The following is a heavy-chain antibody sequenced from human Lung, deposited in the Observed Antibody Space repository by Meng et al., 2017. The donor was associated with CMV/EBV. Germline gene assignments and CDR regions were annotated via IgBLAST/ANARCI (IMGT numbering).Heavy chain of an antibody. CDR2: IYHSGST. D-gene: IGHD3-10*01. CDR3: ARRRGGSGRDC. Sequence: QLQRQESGPRPVKPSETLSLTCTVSGGAISSNGYYWDWVRQPPGKGLEWIGAIYHSGSTSYNPSLQSRVTMFVDTSKNQFSLMLTSVTATDTAVYYCARRRGGSGRDCWGQGTLVTVSS. CDR1: GGAISSNGYY. J-gene: IGHJ4*02. V-gene: IGHV4-39*01.